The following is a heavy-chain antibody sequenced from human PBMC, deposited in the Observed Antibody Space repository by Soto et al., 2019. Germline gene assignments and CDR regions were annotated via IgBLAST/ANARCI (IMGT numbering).Heavy chain of an antibody. V-gene: IGHV1-3*01. CDR3: ARGQYSAYGFMVAFDI. Sequence: QVQLVQSGAQVKKPGASVKVSCKASGYTFDNYALHLVRQAPGRRLEWMGWIHAGNGYTKYSQSFQGRVTITRDTPTSTDHRDLSSLRYEDTAVYYCARGQYSAYGFMVAFDIWGQGTMVTVSS. D-gene: IGHD5-12*01. J-gene: IGHJ3*02. CDR2: IHAGNGYT. CDR1: GYTFDNYA.